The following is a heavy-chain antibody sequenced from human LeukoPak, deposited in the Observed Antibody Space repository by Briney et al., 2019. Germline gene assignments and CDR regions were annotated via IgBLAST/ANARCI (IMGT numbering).Heavy chain of an antibody. D-gene: IGHD2-2*01. CDR2: IIPIFGTA. Sequence: ASVKVSCKASGGTFSSYAISWVRQAPGQGLEWMGGIIPIFGTANYAQKFQGRATITADESTSTAYMELSSLRSEDTAVYYCAREPVRSSTSCYWCAFDIWGQGTMVTVSS. J-gene: IGHJ3*02. V-gene: IGHV1-69*13. CDR3: AREPVRSSTSCYWCAFDI. CDR1: GGTFSSYA.